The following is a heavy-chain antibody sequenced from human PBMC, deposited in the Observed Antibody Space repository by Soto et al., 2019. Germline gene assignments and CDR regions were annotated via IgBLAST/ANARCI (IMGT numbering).Heavy chain of an antibody. CDR1: GGSISSYY. D-gene: IGHD2-2*01. CDR3: ARRIKYCSSTSCYDLYGMDV. Sequence: SETLSLTCTVSGGSISSYYWSWIRQPPGKGLEWIGYTYYSGSTNYNPSLKSRVTISVDTSKNQFSLKLSSVTAADTAVYYCARRIKYCSSTSCYDLYGMDVWGQGTTVTVSS. CDR2: TYYSGST. J-gene: IGHJ6*02. V-gene: IGHV4-59*08.